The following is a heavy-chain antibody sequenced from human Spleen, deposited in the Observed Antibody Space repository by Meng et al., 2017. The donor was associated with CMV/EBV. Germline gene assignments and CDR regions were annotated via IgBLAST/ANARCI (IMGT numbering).Heavy chain of an antibody. CDR1: GGSVSSGSYY. CDR3: ARGRIAAAYAWFDP. J-gene: IGHJ5*02. CDR2: IYYSGSI. V-gene: IGHV4-61*01. D-gene: IGHD6-13*01. Sequence: SGGSVSSGSYYWSWIRQPPGKGLEWIGYIYYSGSINYNPSLKSRVTISVDTSKNQFSLKLSSVTAADTAVYYCARGRIAAAYAWFDPWGQGTLVTVSS.